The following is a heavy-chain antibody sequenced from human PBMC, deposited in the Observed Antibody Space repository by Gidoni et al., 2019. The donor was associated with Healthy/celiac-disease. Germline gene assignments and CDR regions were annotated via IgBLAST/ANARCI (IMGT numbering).Heavy chain of an antibody. D-gene: IGHD6-13*01. CDR1: GGSISSSSYY. J-gene: IGHJ4*02. CDR2: IYYSGST. CDR3: ARGSSSWVKVLY. V-gene: IGHV4-39*01. Sequence: QLQLQESGPGLVKPSETLSLTCTVSGGSISSSSYYWGWIRQPPGKGLEWIGSIYYSGSTYYNPSLKSRVTISVDTSKNQFSLKLSSVTAADTAVYYCARGSSSWVKVLYWGQGTLVTVSS.